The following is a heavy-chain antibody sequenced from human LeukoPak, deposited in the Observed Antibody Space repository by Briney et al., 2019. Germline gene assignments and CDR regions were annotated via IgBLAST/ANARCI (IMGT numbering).Heavy chain of an antibody. Sequence: GGSLRLSCAASGFTFSSYAMSWVRQAPGKGLEWVSAISGSGGSTYYADSVKGRFTISRDNSKNTVSLQMNDLTTEDTAVYYCARSWDARLNFDNWGQGTPVTVSS. D-gene: IGHD1-26*01. V-gene: IGHV3-23*01. CDR3: ARSWDARLNFDN. J-gene: IGHJ4*02. CDR2: ISGSGGST. CDR1: GFTFSSYA.